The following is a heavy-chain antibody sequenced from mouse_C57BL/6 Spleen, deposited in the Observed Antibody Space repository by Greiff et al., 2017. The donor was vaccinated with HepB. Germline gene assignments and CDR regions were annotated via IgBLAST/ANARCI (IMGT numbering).Heavy chain of an antibody. CDR3: TRGREIPTVPYYFDY. CDR2: IDPETGGT. CDR1: GYTFTDYE. D-gene: IGHD1-1*01. Sequence: VQLQQSGAELVRPGASVTLSCKASGYTFTDYEMHWVKQTPVHGLEWIGAIDPETGGTAYNQKFKGKAILTADKSSSTAYMELRSLTSEDSAVYYCTRGREIPTVPYYFDYWGQGTTLTVSS. J-gene: IGHJ2*01. V-gene: IGHV1-15*01.